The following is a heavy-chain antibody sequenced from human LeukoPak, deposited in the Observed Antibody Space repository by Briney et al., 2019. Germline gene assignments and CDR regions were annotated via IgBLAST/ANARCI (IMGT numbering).Heavy chain of an antibody. D-gene: IGHD6-13*01. CDR3: ARGQQLVRY. J-gene: IGHJ4*02. V-gene: IGHV4-34*01. CDR1: GGSFSGYY. CDR2: IDHSGST. Sequence: SETLSLTCAVYGGSFSGYYWSWIRQPPGKGLEWIGEIDHSGSTNYNPSLKSRVTISVDTSKNQFSLKLSSVTAADTAVYYCARGQQLVRYWGQGTLVTVSS.